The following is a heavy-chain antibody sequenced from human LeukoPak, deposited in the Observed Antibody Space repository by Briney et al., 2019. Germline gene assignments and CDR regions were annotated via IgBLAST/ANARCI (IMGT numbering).Heavy chain of an antibody. V-gene: IGHV3-9*01. D-gene: IGHD6-13*01. Sequence: PGGSLRLSCAASGFTFSSYSMNWVRQAPGKGLEWVSGISWNSGSIGYGDSVKGRYTISRDNAKNSLFLQMNSLRAEDTALYYCAKDMSSGIVAADMDYWGQGILVIVSS. CDR3: AKDMSSGIVAADMDY. J-gene: IGHJ4*02. CDR2: ISWNSGSI. CDR1: GFTFSSYS.